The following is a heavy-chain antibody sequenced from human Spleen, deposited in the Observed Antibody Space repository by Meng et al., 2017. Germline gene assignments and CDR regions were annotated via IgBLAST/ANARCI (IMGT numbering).Heavy chain of an antibody. CDR1: GYTFTSYY. Sequence: ASVKVSCKASGYTFTSYYMHWVRQAPGQGLERMGWINPNSGNTGYAQKFQGRVTITRNTSISTAYMELSSLRSEDTAVYYCARGKRDYITDDYFDYWGQGTLVTVSS. J-gene: IGHJ4*02. CDR2: INPNSGNT. V-gene: IGHV1-8*03. D-gene: IGHD4-11*01. CDR3: ARGKRDYITDDYFDY.